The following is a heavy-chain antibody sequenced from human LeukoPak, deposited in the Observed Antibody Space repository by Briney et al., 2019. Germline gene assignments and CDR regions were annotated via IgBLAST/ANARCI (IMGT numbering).Heavy chain of an antibody. V-gene: IGHV3-23*01. Sequence: SGGSLRLSCAASGFTFSSYAMSWVRQAPGKGLEWVSAISGSGGSTYYADSVKGRFTISRDNSKNTLYLQMNSLRAEDTAVYYCARNDVWGSYRYTDYWGQGTLVTVSS. CDR3: ARNDVWGSYRYTDY. D-gene: IGHD3-16*02. CDR2: ISGSGGST. CDR1: GFTFSSYA. J-gene: IGHJ4*02.